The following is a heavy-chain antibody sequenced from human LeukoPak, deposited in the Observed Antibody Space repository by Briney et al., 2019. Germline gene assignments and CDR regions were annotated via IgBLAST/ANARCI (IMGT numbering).Heavy chain of an antibody. V-gene: IGHV3-30*18. Sequence: GGSLRLSCAASGFTFSSYAMSWVRQAPGKGLEWVAVISYDGSNKYYADSVKGRFTISRDNSKNTLSLQMNSLRAEDTAVYYCVKGYYDFDYWGQGTLVTVSS. CDR2: ISYDGSNK. CDR3: VKGYYDFDY. CDR1: GFTFSSYA. J-gene: IGHJ4*02. D-gene: IGHD3-3*01.